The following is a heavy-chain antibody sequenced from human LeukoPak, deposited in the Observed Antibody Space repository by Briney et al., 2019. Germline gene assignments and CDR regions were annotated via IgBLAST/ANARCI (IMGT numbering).Heavy chain of an antibody. V-gene: IGHV1-8*01. Sequence: ASVKVSCKASGYTFTSYDINWVRQATGQGLEWMGWMNPNSGNTGYAQKFQGRATMTRNTSISTAYMELSSLRSEDTAVYYCARGRVVVAATVLYYFDYWGQGTLVTVSS. D-gene: IGHD2-15*01. J-gene: IGHJ4*02. CDR1: GYTFTSYD. CDR2: MNPNSGNT. CDR3: ARGRVVVAATVLYYFDY.